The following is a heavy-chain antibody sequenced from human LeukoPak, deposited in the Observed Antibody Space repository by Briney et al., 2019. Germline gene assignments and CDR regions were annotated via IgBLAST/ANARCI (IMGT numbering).Heavy chain of an antibody. V-gene: IGHV5-51*01. D-gene: IGHD2-21*02. CDR1: GYSFTSYW. Sequence: GESLKISCKGSGYSFTSYWIGWVRQMPGKGLEWMGIIYPGDSDTRYSPSFQGQVTISADKSISTAYLQWSSLKASDTAMYYCAREDADCGGDCYPSDYWGQGTLVTVSS. CDR3: AREDADCGGDCYPSDY. CDR2: IYPGDSDT. J-gene: IGHJ4*02.